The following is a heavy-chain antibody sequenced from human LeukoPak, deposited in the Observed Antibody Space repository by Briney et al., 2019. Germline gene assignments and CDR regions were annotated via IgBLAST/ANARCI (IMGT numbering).Heavy chain of an antibody. D-gene: IGHD5-24*01. J-gene: IGHJ4*02. CDR2: IYYSGST. V-gene: IGHV4-59*01. CDR3: ARETEDGNSDY. Sequence: PSETLSLTCTVSGGSIGNYYWSWIRQPPGKGLEWIGFIYYSGSTNYNPSLKSRVTISVDTSKNQFSLNLNSVTAADTAVYYCARETEDGNSDYWGQGALVTVSS. CDR1: GGSIGNYY.